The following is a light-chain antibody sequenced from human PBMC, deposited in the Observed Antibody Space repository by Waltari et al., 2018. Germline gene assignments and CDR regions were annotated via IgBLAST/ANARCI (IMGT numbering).Light chain of an antibody. J-gene: IGKJ4*01. Sequence: EIVLTQSPATLSLSPGQRATLSCRASESIARNLAWFRQKPGQPPRLLIYDASTRATSIPVRFSGSGFGTDFTLTISSLEPEDFAVYFCQQGSMWPLTFGGGTKVEIK. V-gene: IGKV3-11*01. CDR1: ESIARN. CDR2: DAS. CDR3: QQGSMWPLT.